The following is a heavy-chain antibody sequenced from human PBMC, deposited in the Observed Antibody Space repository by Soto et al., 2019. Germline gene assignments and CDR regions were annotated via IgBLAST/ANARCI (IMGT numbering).Heavy chain of an antibody. CDR1: GFTFSSYW. CDR3: ARDLMPFIAARPDY. CDR2: IKQDGSEK. D-gene: IGHD6-6*01. Sequence: PGGSLRLSCAASGFTFSSYWMSWVRQAPGKGLEWVANIKQDGSEKYYVDSVKGRFTISRDNAKNSLYLQMNSLRAEDTAVYYCARDLMPFIAARPDYWGQGTLVTVSS. V-gene: IGHV3-7*05. J-gene: IGHJ4*02.